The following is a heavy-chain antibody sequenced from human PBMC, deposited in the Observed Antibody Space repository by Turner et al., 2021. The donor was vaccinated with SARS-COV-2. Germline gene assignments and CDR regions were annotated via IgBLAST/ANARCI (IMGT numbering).Heavy chain of an antibody. CDR2: FYKIGSI. Sequence: QVHLQESGPGLVKPSETLSLTCTVSGGSIRSKSWSWIRQSPGRGLEWIGYFYKIGSIDYNPTLRSRVTISVDTSKNQLSLNLISVTAADTAVYYCARHQGSASGYDHGMNVWGQGTAVIVSS. CDR3: ARHQGSASGYDHGMNV. J-gene: IGHJ6*02. V-gene: IGHV4-59*08. CDR1: GGSIRSKS. D-gene: IGHD1-26*01.